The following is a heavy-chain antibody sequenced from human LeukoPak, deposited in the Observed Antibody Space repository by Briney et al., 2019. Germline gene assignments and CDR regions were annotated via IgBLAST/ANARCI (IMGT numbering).Heavy chain of an antibody. CDR2: ISGDGGGT. V-gene: IGHV3-23*01. Sequence: GGSLRLSCAASGFTFSNWAITWVRQAPGKGLEWVSSISGDGGGTYYADSVKGRFTVSRDNSKNTLYLEINSLRAEDTAVYYCARDLGGYYGSGSYYYYYGMDVWGQGTTVTVSS. CDR1: GFTFSNWA. CDR3: ARDLGGYYGSGSYYYYYGMDV. D-gene: IGHD3-10*01. J-gene: IGHJ6*02.